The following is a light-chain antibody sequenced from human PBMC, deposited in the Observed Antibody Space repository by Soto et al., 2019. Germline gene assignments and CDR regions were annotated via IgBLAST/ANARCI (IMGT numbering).Light chain of an antibody. Sequence: EIVLTQSPGTLSLSPGERATLSCRASQSVSSSYLAWYQQKPGLAHRLLIYGASSRATGIPDRFSGSGSGADFTLTISRREPQDFAVYYCQHYGGSPPVTFGQGTKLEIK. CDR3: QHYGGSPPVT. CDR1: QSVSSSY. CDR2: GAS. J-gene: IGKJ2*01. V-gene: IGKV3-20*01.